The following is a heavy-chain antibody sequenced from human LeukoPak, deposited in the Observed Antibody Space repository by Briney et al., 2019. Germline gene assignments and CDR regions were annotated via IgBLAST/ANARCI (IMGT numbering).Heavy chain of an antibody. CDR1: GFTFSNYD. CDR3: AKARSGGAVTVLEFDY. CDR2: ISYAGSNK. V-gene: IGHV3-30*18. Sequence: PGRSLRLSCAASGFTFSNYDMHWVRQAPGKGLEWVAVISYAGSNKYYADSVKGRFTISRDNSKNTLYLQMNSLRAEDTAVYYCAKARSGGAVTVLEFDYWGQGTLVTVSS. J-gene: IGHJ4*02. D-gene: IGHD2-21*02.